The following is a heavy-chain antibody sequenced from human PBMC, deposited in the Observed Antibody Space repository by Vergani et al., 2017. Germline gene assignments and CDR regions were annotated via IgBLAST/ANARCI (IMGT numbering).Heavy chain of an antibody. CDR1: GFTFDDYA. J-gene: IGHJ4*02. D-gene: IGHD3-22*01. CDR2: ISWDGGST. V-gene: IGHV3-43D*04. Sequence: EVQLVESGGVVVQPGGSLRLSCAASGFTFDDYAMHWVRQAPGKGLEWVSLISWDGGSTYYADSVKGRLTISKYKRKNSLYLQMNSLRAEDTALYYCAKGGSNNYDSSGYYPTQYYFDYWGQGTLVTVSS. CDR3: AKGGSNNYDSSGYYPTQYYFDY.